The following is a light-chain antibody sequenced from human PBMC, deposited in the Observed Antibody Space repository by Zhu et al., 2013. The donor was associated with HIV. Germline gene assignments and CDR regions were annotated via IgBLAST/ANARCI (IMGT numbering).Light chain of an antibody. Sequence: QSVLTQPPSVSAAPGHRVTISCSGSDSNIGDNYVSWYQQVPGTAPKLLIYDNNKRPSGIPDRFSGSKSGTSATLGITGLQTGDEADYYCGTWDSSLSAGVVFGGGTKLTVL. J-gene: IGLJ2*01. CDR2: DNN. CDR3: GTWDSSLSAGVV. CDR1: DSNIGDNY. V-gene: IGLV1-51*01.